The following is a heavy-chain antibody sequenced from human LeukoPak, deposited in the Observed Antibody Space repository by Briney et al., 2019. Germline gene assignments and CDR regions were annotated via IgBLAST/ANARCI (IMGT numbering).Heavy chain of an antibody. Sequence: TGGSLRLSCAASGFTFSTYSMNWVRQAPGKGLEWVSYISTIGSTIYYADSVKGRFTISRDNAKNSLYLQMNSLRAEDTAVYYCARTNRGGDYWGQGTLVTVSS. CDR1: GFTFSTYS. CDR2: ISTIGSTI. J-gene: IGHJ4*02. CDR3: ARTNRGGDY. D-gene: IGHD2/OR15-2a*01. V-gene: IGHV3-48*04.